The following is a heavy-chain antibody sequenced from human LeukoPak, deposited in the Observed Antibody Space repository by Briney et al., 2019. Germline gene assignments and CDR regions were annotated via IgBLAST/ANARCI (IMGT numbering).Heavy chain of an antibody. CDR2: MNPNSGNT. CDR3: ARFPNVPRFGSGWIHDAFDI. D-gene: IGHD6-19*01. Sequence: ASVKVPCKASGYTFTSYDINWVRQATGQGLEWMGWMNPNSGNTGYAQKFQGRVTMTRNTSISTAYMELSSLRSEDTAVYYCARFPNVPRFGSGWIHDAFDIWGQGTMVTVSS. CDR1: GYTFTSYD. V-gene: IGHV1-8*02. J-gene: IGHJ3*02.